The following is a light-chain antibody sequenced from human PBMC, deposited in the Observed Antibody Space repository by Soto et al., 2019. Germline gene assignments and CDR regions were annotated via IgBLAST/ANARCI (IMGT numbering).Light chain of an antibody. Sequence: QSLLTQPASVSGSPGQSITISCTGTSSDVGAYNYVSWYQQHPGKVPKLIIYDVINRPSGVSSRFSGSKSVNTASLTISGLQAEDEADYYCTSYTSSVTLVFGGGTKVTVL. V-gene: IGLV2-14*01. J-gene: IGLJ3*02. CDR1: SSDVGAYNY. CDR2: DVI. CDR3: TSYTSSVTLV.